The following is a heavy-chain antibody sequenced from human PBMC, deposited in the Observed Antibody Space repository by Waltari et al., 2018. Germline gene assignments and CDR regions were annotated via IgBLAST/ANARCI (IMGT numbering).Heavy chain of an antibody. Sequence: QVQLVQSGAEVKKPGASVKVSCKASGYTFTSYDINWVRQATGQGLEWMGWMNPNGGNTGYAQKFQGRVTITRNTSISTAYMELSSLRSEDTAVYYCVTRRGFNMGYVHAFDIWGQGTMVTVSS. CDR3: VTRRGFNMGYVHAFDI. V-gene: IGHV1-8*03. CDR1: GYTFTSYD. CDR2: MNPNGGNT. D-gene: IGHD5-12*01. J-gene: IGHJ3*02.